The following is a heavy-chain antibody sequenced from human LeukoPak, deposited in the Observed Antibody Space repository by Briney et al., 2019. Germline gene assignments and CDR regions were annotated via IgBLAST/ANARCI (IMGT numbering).Heavy chain of an antibody. V-gene: IGHV4-34*01. CDR2: INHSGST. D-gene: IGHD6-13*01. J-gene: IGHJ4*02. Sequence: SETLCLTCAVYGGSFSGYYWSWIRQPPGKGLEWIGEINHSGSTNYNPSLKSRVTISVDTSKNQFSLKLSSVTAADTAVYYCARGRYSSSWYGRGVDYWGQGTLVTVSS. CDR1: GGSFSGYY. CDR3: ARGRYSSSWYGRGVDY.